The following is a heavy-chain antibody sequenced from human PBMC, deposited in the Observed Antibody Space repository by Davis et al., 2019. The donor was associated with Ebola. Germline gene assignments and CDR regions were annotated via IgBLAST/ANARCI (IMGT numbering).Heavy chain of an antibody. J-gene: IGHJ4*02. CDR1: GFTFNSYA. D-gene: IGHD2-15*01. V-gene: IGHV3-33*08. CDR2: IWYDGSNK. CDR3: ARGSWDIVVVVAATPVDY. Sequence: PGGSLRLSCAASGFTFNSYAMHWVRQAPGKGLEWVAVIWYDGSNKYYADSVKGRFTISRDNSKNTLYLQMNSLRAEDTAVYYCARGSWDIVVVVAATPVDYWGQGTLVTVSS.